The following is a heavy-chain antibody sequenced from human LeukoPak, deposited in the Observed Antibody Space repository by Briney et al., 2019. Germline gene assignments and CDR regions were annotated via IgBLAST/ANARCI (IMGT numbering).Heavy chain of an antibody. J-gene: IGHJ3*02. Sequence: QSGGSLRLSCAASGFTFDDYAMHWVRQVPGKGLEWVSGISWNSGSIDYADSVKGRLTISRDNAKNSLNLQMNSLRPEDTALYYCARGNPSWVRGVGDTFDIWGQGTMVTVSS. CDR3: ARGNPSWVRGVGDTFDI. V-gene: IGHV3-9*01. D-gene: IGHD2-2*01. CDR1: GFTFDDYA. CDR2: ISWNSGSI.